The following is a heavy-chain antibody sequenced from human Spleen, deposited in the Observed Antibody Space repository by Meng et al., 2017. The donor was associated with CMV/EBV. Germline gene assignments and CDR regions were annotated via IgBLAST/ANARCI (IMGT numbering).Heavy chain of an antibody. CDR1: GGSDSRSSYY. CDR3: ARDRGYCSSTSCSQRYYFDY. Sequence: SETLSLTCIVSGGSDSRSSYYWSWIRQPPGKGLEWIGYIYYSGSTNYNPSLKSRVTISVDTSKNQFSLKLSSVTAADTAVYYCARDRGYCSSTSCSQRYYFDYWGQGTLVTVSS. J-gene: IGHJ4*02. D-gene: IGHD2-2*01. CDR2: IYYSGST. V-gene: IGHV4-61*01.